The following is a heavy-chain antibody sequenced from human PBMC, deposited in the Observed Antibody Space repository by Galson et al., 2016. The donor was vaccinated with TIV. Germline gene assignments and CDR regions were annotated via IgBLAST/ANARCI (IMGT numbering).Heavy chain of an antibody. J-gene: IGHJ4*02. CDR2: INPSNGVT. D-gene: IGHD3-22*01. CDR3: ARDAYDMSGYYYLGGDY. CDR1: GYTFTDYH. Sequence: SVKVSCKASGYTFTDYHVHWVRQAPGQGLERMGWINPSNGVTDYAQKFQGRLTMTRHTSISPAYMELSRLRSVDTAIYYCARDAYDMSGYYYLGGDYWGQGTLVTVSS. V-gene: IGHV1-2*02.